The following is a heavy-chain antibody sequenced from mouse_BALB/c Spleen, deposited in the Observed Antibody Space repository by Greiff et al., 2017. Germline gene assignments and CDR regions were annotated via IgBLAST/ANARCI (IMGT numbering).Heavy chain of an antibody. V-gene: IGHV5-12-2*01. CDR3: ARHEGFPLPFAY. CDR2: ISNGGGST. CDR1: GFTFSSYT. Sequence: EVQRVESGGGLVQPGGSLKLSCAASGFTFSSYTMSWVRQTPEKRLEWVAYISNGGGSTYYPDTVKGRFTISRDNAKNTLYLQMSSLKSEDTAMYYCARHEGFPLPFAYWGQGTLVTVSA. J-gene: IGHJ3*01.